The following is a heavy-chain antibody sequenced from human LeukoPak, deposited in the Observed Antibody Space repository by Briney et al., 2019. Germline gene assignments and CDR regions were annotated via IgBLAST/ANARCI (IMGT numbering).Heavy chain of an antibody. CDR3: AREAYCGGDCYSPRYFDY. CDR2: IGTAGDT. D-gene: IGHD2-21*02. V-gene: IGHV3-13*01. J-gene: IGHJ4*02. Sequence: AGGSLRLSCAASGFTFSSCDMHWVRQATGKGLEWVSAIGTAGDTYYPGSVKGRFTISRENAKNSLYLQMNSLRAGDTAVYYCAREAYCGGDCYSPRYFDYWGQGTLVTVSS. CDR1: GFTFSSCD.